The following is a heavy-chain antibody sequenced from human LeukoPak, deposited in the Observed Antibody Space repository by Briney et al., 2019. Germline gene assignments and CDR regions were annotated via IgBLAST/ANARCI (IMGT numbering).Heavy chain of an antibody. CDR3: VKDRPYFDQ. CDR1: GFTFRSYG. Sequence: PGGSLRLSCAVSGFTFRSYGMHWVRQAPGKGLEWLTFIHSDGNLKYYADSVKGRFSIFRDISRNTIYVQMNSLTVEDTSIYYCVKDRPYFDQWGQGTLVTVSS. CDR2: IHSDGNLK. J-gene: IGHJ4*02. V-gene: IGHV3-30*02.